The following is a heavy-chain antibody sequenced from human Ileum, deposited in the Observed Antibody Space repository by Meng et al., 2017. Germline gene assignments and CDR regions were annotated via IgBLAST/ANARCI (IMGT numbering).Heavy chain of an antibody. CDR2: ISGDGDYI. D-gene: IGHD7-27*01. V-gene: IGHV3-23*01. Sequence: GESLKISCAASEFTFSNYPMSWVRQAPGKGLEWVSAISGDGDYIYYVDSVKGRFTISRDNSKNTLYLQMNSLRVDDTAVYYCASWGSRNYWGQGSLVTVSS. J-gene: IGHJ4*02. CDR1: EFTFSNYP. CDR3: ASWGSRNY.